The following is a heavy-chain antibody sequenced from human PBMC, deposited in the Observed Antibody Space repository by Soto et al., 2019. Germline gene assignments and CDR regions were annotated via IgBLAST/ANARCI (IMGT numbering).Heavy chain of an antibody. D-gene: IGHD1-1*01. CDR2: IIPVFVTT. Sequence: QVQLVQSGAEVKKPGSSVRVSCKASGGTLNSYTISWVRQAPGQGLEWMGGIIPVFVTTDYAQKFQGRVTITADQATGTSYLDLCSLRAEDTAIYYCSISNSYGRGDFWGQGTLVTV. CDR3: SISNSYGRGDF. CDR1: GGTLNSYT. V-gene: IGHV1-69*01. J-gene: IGHJ4*02.